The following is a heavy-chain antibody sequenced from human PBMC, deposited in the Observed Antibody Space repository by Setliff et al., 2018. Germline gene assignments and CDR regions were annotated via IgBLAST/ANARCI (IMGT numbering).Heavy chain of an antibody. CDR2: IYYSGST. V-gene: IGHV4-39*01. Sequence: PSETLSLTCTVSGGSISSSSYYWGWIRQPPGKGLEWIGSIYYSGSTYYNPSLKSRVTISVDTSKNQFSLKLSSVTAADTAAYYCARLGSARYDSSGYYPDNWFDPWGQGTLVTVSS. CDR3: ARLGSARYDSSGYYPDNWFDP. J-gene: IGHJ5*02. CDR1: GGSISSSSYY. D-gene: IGHD3-22*01.